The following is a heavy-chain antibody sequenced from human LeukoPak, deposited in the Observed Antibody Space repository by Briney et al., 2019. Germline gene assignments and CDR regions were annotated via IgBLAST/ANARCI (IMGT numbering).Heavy chain of an antibody. Sequence: GASVKVSCKASGYTFTSYAMHWVRQAPGQRPEWMGWINAGNGNTKYSQKFQGRVTITRDTSASTAYMELSSLRSEDTSVYYCARDGSSGWSWFDPWGQGTLVTVSS. CDR2: INAGNGNT. J-gene: IGHJ5*02. CDR1: GYTFTSYA. CDR3: ARDGSSGWSWFDP. V-gene: IGHV1-3*01. D-gene: IGHD6-19*01.